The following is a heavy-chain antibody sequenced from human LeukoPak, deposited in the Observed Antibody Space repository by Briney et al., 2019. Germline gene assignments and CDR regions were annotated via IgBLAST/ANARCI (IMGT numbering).Heavy chain of an antibody. V-gene: IGHV4-39*01. CDR2: INHSGST. J-gene: IGHJ5*02. Sequence: PSETLSLTCTVSGGSISSGSYYWSWIRQPPGKGLEWIGEINHSGSTNYNPSLKSRVTISVDTSKNQFSLKLSSVTAADTAVYYCARHRYSSGWYGSSWFDPWGQGTLVTVSS. CDR3: ARHRYSSGWYGSSWFDP. CDR1: GGSISSGSYY. D-gene: IGHD6-19*01.